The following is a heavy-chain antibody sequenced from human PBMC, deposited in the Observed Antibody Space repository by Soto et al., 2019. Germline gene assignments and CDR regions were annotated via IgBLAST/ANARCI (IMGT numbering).Heavy chain of an antibody. J-gene: IGHJ5*02. CDR2: ISGSGGST. D-gene: IGHD2-8*01. V-gene: IGHV3-23*01. Sequence: EVQLLESGGGLAQPGGSLRLSCVASGFSFSSYAMSWVRQAPGKGLEWVSAISGSGGSTYYADSVRGRFTISRDNSKSTLFLQLISLKVDDTAIYYCAKALMAGRFSWGQGTLVTVSS. CDR1: GFSFSSYA. CDR3: AKALMAGRFS.